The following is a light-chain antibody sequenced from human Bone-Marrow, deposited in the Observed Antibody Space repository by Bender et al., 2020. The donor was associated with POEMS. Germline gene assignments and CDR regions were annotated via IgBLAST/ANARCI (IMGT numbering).Light chain of an antibody. V-gene: IGLV2-14*03. CDR3: SSYTSTTTLV. J-gene: IGLJ2*01. CDR2: DVS. CDR1: SSDIGAYNY. Sequence: SALTQPASVSGSPGQSITISCTGTSSDIGAYNYVSWSQQHPGKAPKLIIWDVSNRPSGVSDRFSGPKSGDTASLTISGLQTEDEADYFCSSYTSTTTLVFGGGTKVTVL.